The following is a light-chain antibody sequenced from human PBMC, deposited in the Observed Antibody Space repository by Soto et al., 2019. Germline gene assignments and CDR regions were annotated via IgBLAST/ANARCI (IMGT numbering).Light chain of an antibody. CDR3: QVWASSAEFFV. V-gene: IGLV3-21*02. Sequence: SYALTQRRSASVALGQTAEISGGGEKIGSKIVHWYKQRPGQAPVAVVFDATDRPSGIPDRISASRSGDTATLTISSVDAGDEADYYCQVWASSAEFFVVGSGTKVTVL. CDR2: DAT. CDR1: KIGSKI. J-gene: IGLJ1*01.